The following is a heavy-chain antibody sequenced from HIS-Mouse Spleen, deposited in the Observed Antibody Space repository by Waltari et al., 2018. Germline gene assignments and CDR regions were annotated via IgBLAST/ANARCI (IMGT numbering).Heavy chain of an antibody. CDR2: IIPILDIA. V-gene: IGHV1-69*04. CDR3: ARVLSGGSYFDY. J-gene: IGHJ4*02. Sequence: QVQLVQSGAEVKKPGSSVKVSCKASGGTFSSYAISWVRQAPGQGLEWMGRIIPILDIANYAQKCQGRVTITADKSTSTAYMELSSLRSEDTAVYYCARVLSGGSYFDYWGQGTLVTVSS. CDR1: GGTFSSYA. D-gene: IGHD1-26*01.